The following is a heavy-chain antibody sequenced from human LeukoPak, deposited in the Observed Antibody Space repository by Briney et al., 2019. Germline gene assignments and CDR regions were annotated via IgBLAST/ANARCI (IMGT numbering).Heavy chain of an antibody. D-gene: IGHD4-17*01. CDR3: ARVDTVNY. J-gene: IGHJ4*02. V-gene: IGHV3-74*01. Sequence: GGSLRLSCAASGFTLSSYRMHWVRRAPGKGLLWVSRNSDGTINYADSVKGRFTVSRDNAKNTLYLQMNSLRPEDTAVYYCARVDTVNYWGQGTLVTVSS. CDR1: GFTLSSYR. CDR2: NSDGTIN.